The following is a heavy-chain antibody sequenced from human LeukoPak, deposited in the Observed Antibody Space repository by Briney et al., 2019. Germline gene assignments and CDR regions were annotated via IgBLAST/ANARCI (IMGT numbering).Heavy chain of an antibody. Sequence: GGSLRLSCAASGFTFSDYHMSWIRQAPGKGLEWVSYISSSGSTIYYADSVKGRFTISRDNAKNSLYLQMNSLRAEDTAVYYCARGRDDYGDYPSEAPTNWFDPWGQGTLVTVSS. V-gene: IGHV3-11*01. CDR2: ISSSGSTI. D-gene: IGHD4-17*01. CDR3: ARGRDDYGDYPSEAPTNWFDP. J-gene: IGHJ5*02. CDR1: GFTFSDYH.